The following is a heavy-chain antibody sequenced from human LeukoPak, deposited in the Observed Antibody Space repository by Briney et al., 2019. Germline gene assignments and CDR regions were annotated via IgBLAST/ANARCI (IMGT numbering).Heavy chain of an antibody. CDR1: GFSFTESY. Sequence: GGSLRLSCAASGFSFTESYMTWIRQAPGKGLEWVAYISGRGFSMYYADSVKGRFTISRDNARNSLFLNMSSLRADDTAVYYCARGKRRFDYWGQGTLVTVSS. V-gene: IGHV3-11*01. CDR2: ISGRGFSM. CDR3: ARGKRRFDY. J-gene: IGHJ4*02.